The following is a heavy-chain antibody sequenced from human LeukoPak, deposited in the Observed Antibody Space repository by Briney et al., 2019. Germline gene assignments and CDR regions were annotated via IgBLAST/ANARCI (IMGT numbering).Heavy chain of an antibody. Sequence: SETLSLTCAVYGGSFSGYYWSWIRQPPGKGLEWIGEINHSGSTNYNPSLKSRVTISVDTSKNQFSLKLSSVTAADTAVYYCARRRRIAAAGTYFDYWGQGTLVTVSS. CDR1: GGSFSGYY. CDR2: INHSGST. J-gene: IGHJ4*02. CDR3: ARRRRIAAAGTYFDY. D-gene: IGHD6-13*01. V-gene: IGHV4-34*01.